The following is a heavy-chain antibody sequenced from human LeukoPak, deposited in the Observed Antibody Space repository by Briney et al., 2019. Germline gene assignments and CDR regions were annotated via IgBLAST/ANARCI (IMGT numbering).Heavy chain of an antibody. Sequence: SVKVSCKASGGTFSSYAISWVRQAPGQGLEWMGRIIPILGIANYAQKFQGRVTITADKSTSTAYMELSSLRSEDTAVYYCAREEGPTRYGMDVWGQGTTVTVSS. V-gene: IGHV1-69*04. CDR3: AREEGPTRYGMDV. J-gene: IGHJ6*02. CDR1: GGTFSSYA. CDR2: IIPILGIA. D-gene: IGHD1-1*01.